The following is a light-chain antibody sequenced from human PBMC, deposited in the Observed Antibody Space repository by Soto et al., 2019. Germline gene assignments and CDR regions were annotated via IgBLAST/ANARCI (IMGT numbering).Light chain of an antibody. CDR2: DAS. CDR1: QSVSYY. CDR3: QQYGSSPLYT. V-gene: IGKV3-20*01. J-gene: IGKJ2*01. Sequence: EIVLTQSPATLSLSPGERATLSCRASQSVSYYLAWYQQKPGQAPRLLIYDASNRATGIPDRFSGSGSGTDFTLTISRLEPEDFAVYYCQQYGSSPLYTFGQGSKLEIK.